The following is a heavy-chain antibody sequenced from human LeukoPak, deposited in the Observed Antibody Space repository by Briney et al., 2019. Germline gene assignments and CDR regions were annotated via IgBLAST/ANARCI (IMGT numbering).Heavy chain of an antibody. CDR3: AREGNTWLDP. Sequence: GASVKVSCKASGYSFASYGIIWVRQAPGHGLEWMGWIKTYNGSTNYAQKFQGRVTLTTDTSTRTAYMELRSPTSDDTAVYYCAREGNTWLDPWGQGALVTVSS. CDR2: IKTYNGST. J-gene: IGHJ5*02. V-gene: IGHV1-18*01. CDR1: GYSFASYG.